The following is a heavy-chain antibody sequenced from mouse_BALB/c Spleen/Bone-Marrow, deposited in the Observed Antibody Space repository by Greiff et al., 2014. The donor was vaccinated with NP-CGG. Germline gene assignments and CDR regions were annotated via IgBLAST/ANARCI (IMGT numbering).Heavy chain of an antibody. V-gene: IGHV1-4*01. CDR2: INPSSGNT. CDR3: ARYRYDWYFDV. Sequence: VQLQQSGAELARPGASVKMSCKASGYTFTSYTMHWVKQRPGQGLEWIGYINPSSGNTNYNQKFKDKATLTADKSSSTAYMQLSSLTSEGSAFYYGARYRYDWYFDVWGAGTTVTVSS. CDR1: GYTFTSYT. D-gene: IGHD2-14*01. J-gene: IGHJ1*01.